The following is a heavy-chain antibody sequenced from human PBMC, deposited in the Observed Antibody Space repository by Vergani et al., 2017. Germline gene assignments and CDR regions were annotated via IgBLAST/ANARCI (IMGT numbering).Heavy chain of an antibody. CDR1: GFTFSSYS. V-gene: IGHV3-21*04. CDR2: ISSSSSYI. CDR3: ASPISTRWRVGATGAFDI. D-gene: IGHD1-26*01. Sequence: EVQLVESGGGLVKPGGSLRLSCAASGFTFSSYSMNWVRQAPGKGLERVSSISSSSSYIYYADSVKGRFTISRDNAKNSLYLQMTSLRAEDTAVYYCASPISTRWRVGATGAFDIWGQGRMVTVSS. J-gene: IGHJ3*02.